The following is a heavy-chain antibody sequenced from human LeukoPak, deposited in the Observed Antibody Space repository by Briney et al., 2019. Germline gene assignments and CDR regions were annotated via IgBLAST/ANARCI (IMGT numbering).Heavy chain of an antibody. CDR1: GYTFTSYG. D-gene: IGHD5-18*01. CDR3: ARLPASYGNYYYYYMDV. V-gene: IGHV1-18*01. Sequence: ASVKVSCKASGYTFTSYGISWVRQAPGQGPEWMGWISAYNGNTNYAQKLQGRVTMTTDTSTSTAYMELRSLRSDDTAVYYCARLPASYGNYYYYYMDVWGKGTTVTVSS. CDR2: ISAYNGNT. J-gene: IGHJ6*03.